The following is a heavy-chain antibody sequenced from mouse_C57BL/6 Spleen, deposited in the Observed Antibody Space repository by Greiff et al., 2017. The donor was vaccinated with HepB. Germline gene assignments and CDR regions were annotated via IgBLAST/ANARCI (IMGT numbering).Heavy chain of an antibody. J-gene: IGHJ4*01. CDR3: ARYQTGYYAMDY. D-gene: IGHD4-1*01. Sequence: EVQLVESGGGLVQPGGSLSLSCAASGFTFTDYYMSWVRQPPGKALEWLGFIRNKANGYTTEYSASVKGRFTISRDNSQSILYLQMNALRAEDSANYYCARYQTGYYAMDYWGQGTSVTVSS. V-gene: IGHV7-3*01. CDR2: IRNKANGYTT. CDR1: GFTFTDYY.